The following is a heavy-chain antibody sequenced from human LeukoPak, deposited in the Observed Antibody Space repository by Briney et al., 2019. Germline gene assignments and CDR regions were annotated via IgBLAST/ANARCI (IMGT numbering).Heavy chain of an antibody. CDR1: GYTFSGYY. Sequence: GASVKVSCKACGYTFSGYYMHWVRQAPGQGLESMGWINSNSGARNYAPKFQGRVTFSRDNSISTAYMELSSLRSDDTAIYYCARGRGGATTGFDHWGQGTLVTVSS. CDR3: ARGRGGATTGFDH. J-gene: IGHJ4*02. D-gene: IGHD1-26*01. V-gene: IGHV1-2*02. CDR2: INSNSGAR.